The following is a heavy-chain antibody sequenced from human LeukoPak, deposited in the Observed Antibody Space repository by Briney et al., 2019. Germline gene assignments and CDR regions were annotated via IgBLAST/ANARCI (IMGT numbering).Heavy chain of an antibody. J-gene: IGHJ4*02. V-gene: IGHV3-21*01. CDR3: ARSKMVTITADY. CDR1: GFTFSSYS. CDR2: ISSSSSYI. D-gene: IGHD5-24*01. Sequence: GGSLRLSCAASGFTFSSYSMNWVRQAPGKGLEWVSSISSSSSYIYYADSVKGRFTISRDNAKNSLYLQMNSLRAEDTAVYYCARSKMVTITADYWGQGTLVTVSS.